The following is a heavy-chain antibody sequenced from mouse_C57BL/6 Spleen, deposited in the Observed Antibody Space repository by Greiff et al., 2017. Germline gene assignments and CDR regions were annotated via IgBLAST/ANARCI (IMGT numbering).Heavy chain of an antibody. V-gene: IGHV1-15*01. CDR3: SYYDYDGASAWFAY. J-gene: IGHJ3*01. D-gene: IGHD2-4*01. CDR2: IDPETGGT. Sequence: QVQLQQSGAELVRPGASVTLSCKASGYTFTDYEMNWVKQTPVHGLEWIGAIDPETGGTASNQKFKGKAILTADKSSSTAYMELRSLTSEDSAVYYCSYYDYDGASAWFAYWGQGTLVTVSA. CDR1: GYTFTDYE.